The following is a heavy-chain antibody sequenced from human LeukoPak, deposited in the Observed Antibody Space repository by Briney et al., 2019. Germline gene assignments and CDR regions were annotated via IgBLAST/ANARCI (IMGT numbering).Heavy chain of an antibody. D-gene: IGHD3-22*01. V-gene: IGHV3-7*01. CDR3: ARDNYYDSSGQI. Sequence: GGSLRLSCAASGFTFSSYAMSWVRQAPGKGLEWVANIKQDGSEKYYVDSVKGRFTISRDNAKNSLYLQMNSLRAEDTAVYYCARDNYYDSSGQIWGQGTLVTVSS. CDR2: IKQDGSEK. CDR1: GFTFSSYA. J-gene: IGHJ4*02.